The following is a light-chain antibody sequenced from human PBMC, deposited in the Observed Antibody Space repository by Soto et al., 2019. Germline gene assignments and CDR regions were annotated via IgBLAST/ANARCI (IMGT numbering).Light chain of an antibody. CDR2: EVN. Sequence: QSALTQPASVSGSPGQSITLSCTGTSSDVGVFHYVSWYQQHPGKAPKLIIFEVNNRPSGVSNRFSGSKSGNTASLTISGLQAEDEADYYCSSYTTSSTVVFGGGTKVTVL. J-gene: IGLJ2*01. V-gene: IGLV2-14*01. CDR3: SSYTTSSTVV. CDR1: SSDVGVFHY.